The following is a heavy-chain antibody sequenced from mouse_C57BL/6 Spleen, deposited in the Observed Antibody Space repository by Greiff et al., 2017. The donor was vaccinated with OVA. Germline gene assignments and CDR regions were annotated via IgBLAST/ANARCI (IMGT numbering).Heavy chain of an antibody. Sequence: QVQLQQPGAELVRPGSSVKLSCKASGYTFTSYWMDWVKQRPGQGLEWIGNIHPSDSETHYNQKFKDKATLTVDKSSSTAYMQLSSLTSEDSAVYYCARGDFRYAMDYWGQGTSVTVSS. J-gene: IGHJ4*01. V-gene: IGHV1-61*01. D-gene: IGHD3-3*01. CDR3: ARGDFRYAMDY. CDR2: IHPSDSET. CDR1: GYTFTSYW.